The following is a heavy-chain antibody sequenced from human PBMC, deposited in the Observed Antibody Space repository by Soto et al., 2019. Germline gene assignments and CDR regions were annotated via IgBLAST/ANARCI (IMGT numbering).Heavy chain of an antibody. CDR2: ISGSGGST. Sequence: AGGSLRLSCAASGFTFSSYAMSWVRQAPGKGLEWVSVISGSGGSTYYADSVKGRFTISRDNSKNTLYLQMNSLRAEDTAVYYCAKDSPYCSRTSCYYVYWGQGTLVTVSS. D-gene: IGHD2-2*01. CDR3: AKDSPYCSRTSCYYVY. V-gene: IGHV3-23*01. CDR1: GFTFSSYA. J-gene: IGHJ4*02.